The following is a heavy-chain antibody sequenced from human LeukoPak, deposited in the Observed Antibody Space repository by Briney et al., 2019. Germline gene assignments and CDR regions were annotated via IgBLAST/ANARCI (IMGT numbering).Heavy chain of an antibody. D-gene: IGHD5-12*01. Sequence: TSVKVSCKASGYTFTGYFIHWVRQAPGQGLEGMGWINPNSGDTNYAQKFQGRVTTTRDTSISTGYMELSSLRSDDTAVYYCACGSAYDSPPSDYWGQGTLVTVSS. CDR2: INPNSGDT. J-gene: IGHJ4*02. CDR3: ACGSAYDSPPSDY. CDR1: GYTFTGYF. V-gene: IGHV1-2*02.